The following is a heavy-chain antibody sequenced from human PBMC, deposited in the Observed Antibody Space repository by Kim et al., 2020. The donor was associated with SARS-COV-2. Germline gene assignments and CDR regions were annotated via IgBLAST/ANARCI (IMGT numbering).Heavy chain of an antibody. Sequence: ASVKVSCKASGYTFTRYYMHWVRQAPGQGLEWMGIINPSGGSTSYAQKFQGRVTMTRDTSTSTVYMELSSLRSEDTAVYYCARGGVAGITTYYYFDYWGQGTLGTVSS. D-gene: IGHD3-10*01. V-gene: IGHV1-46*01. CDR2: INPSGGST. CDR1: GYTFTRYY. CDR3: ARGGVAGITTYYYFDY. J-gene: IGHJ4*02.